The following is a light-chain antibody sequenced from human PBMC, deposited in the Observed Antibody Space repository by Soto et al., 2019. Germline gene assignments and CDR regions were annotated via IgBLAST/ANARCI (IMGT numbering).Light chain of an antibody. CDR2: AAS. CDR3: HQYASSRT. CDR1: QSVSSRY. J-gene: IGKJ1*01. V-gene: IGKV3-20*01. Sequence: EIVLTQSPVTLSLSPGERATLSCRASQSVSSRYFAWYQQKPGPAPRLRIYAASSRAAGIPDMFSGSGSGTDFSLTISRLEPEDFAVYYCHQYASSRTFGPGTKVE.